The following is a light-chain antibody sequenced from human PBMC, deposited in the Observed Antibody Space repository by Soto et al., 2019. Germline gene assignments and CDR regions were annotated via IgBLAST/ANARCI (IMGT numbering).Light chain of an antibody. J-gene: IGKJ3*01. Sequence: EIMLTQSPGTLALSPGERATLSCRASQSVNNNYLTWYQQKRGQAPRLLIHGASSRATGIPDRFSGSGSGTDFTFTISRLEPEDFAVYYCQQYGDSPFTFGPGTKVGIK. CDR3: QQYGDSPFT. CDR1: QSVNNNY. V-gene: IGKV3-20*01. CDR2: GAS.